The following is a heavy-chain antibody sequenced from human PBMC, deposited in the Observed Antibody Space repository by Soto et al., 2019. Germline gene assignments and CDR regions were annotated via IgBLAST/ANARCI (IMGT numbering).Heavy chain of an antibody. D-gene: IGHD1-1*01. CDR1: EHTLSELS. CDR2: FDPEDGET. Sequence: QVQLVQSGAEVKKPGASVKVSCKVSEHTLSELSMHWVRQAPGKGLEWMGGFDPEDGETISAQKFQGRVTMTEDTSTDSIYMELSSLRSEDTAVYYCAAGGTRWLHSPFDYWGQGTLVTISS. J-gene: IGHJ4*02. V-gene: IGHV1-24*01. CDR3: AAGGTRWLHSPFDY.